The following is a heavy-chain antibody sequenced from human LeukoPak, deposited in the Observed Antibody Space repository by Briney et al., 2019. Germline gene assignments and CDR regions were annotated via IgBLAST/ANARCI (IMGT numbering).Heavy chain of an antibody. CDR3: AKDPLGRDWFDP. CDR2: ISGSGGNT. J-gene: IGHJ5*02. V-gene: IGHV3-23*01. Sequence: PGGSLRLSCAASGFTFSSYAMSWVRQAPGKGLEWVSAISGSGGNTYYADSVKGRSTISRDNSKNTLYLQMNSLRGEDTAVYYCAKDPLGRDWFDPWGQGTLVTVSS. CDR1: GFTFSSYA. D-gene: IGHD1-26*01.